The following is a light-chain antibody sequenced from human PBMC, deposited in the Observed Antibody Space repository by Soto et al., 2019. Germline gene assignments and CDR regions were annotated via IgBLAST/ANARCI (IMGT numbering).Light chain of an antibody. V-gene: IGKV3-15*01. CDR3: QQYNNWPPCT. Sequence: EIVMTQSPATLSVSPGERATHSCRASQSVSSNLAWYQQKPGQAPRLLIYGASTRATGIPARFSGSGSGTEFTLTISSLQSEDFAVYYCQQYNNWPPCTFGQGTKVDI. CDR2: GAS. J-gene: IGKJ1*01. CDR1: QSVSSN.